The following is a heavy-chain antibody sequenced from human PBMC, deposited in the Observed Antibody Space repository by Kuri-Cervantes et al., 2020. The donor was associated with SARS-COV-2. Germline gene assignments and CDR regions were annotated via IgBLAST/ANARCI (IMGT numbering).Heavy chain of an antibody. V-gene: IGHV3-48*02. Sequence: GESLKISCAASGFTFSRYAMSWVRQAPGKGLEWISYIRSRTNTISYADSVKGRFTISLDKAEKSIYLQMNSLRDEDTAVYYCVRDSSYAFDYWGQGTLVTVSS. CDR3: VRDSSYAFDY. J-gene: IGHJ4*02. D-gene: IGHD2-2*01. CDR1: GFTFSRYA. CDR2: IRSRTNTI.